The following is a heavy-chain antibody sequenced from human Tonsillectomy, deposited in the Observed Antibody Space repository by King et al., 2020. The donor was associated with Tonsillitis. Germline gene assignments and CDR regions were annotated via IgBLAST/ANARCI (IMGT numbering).Heavy chain of an antibody. V-gene: IGHV3-23*04. Sequence: VQLVESGGGLVQPGGSLRLSCAASGLTLRDFAMSWVRQAPGKGLEWVSGISGSGGNTDYADSVEGRFTVSRDNSKKTLYLQMNSLRAEDTAVYYCAKVYGYTYGPLDYWGQGTLVTVSS. D-gene: IGHD5-18*01. CDR3: AKVYGYTYGPLDY. CDR2: ISGSGGNT. J-gene: IGHJ4*02. CDR1: GLTLRDFA.